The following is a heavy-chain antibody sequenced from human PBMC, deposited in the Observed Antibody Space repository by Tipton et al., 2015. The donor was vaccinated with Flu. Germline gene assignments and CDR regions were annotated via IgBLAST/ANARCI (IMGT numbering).Heavy chain of an antibody. CDR3: ARAFGVVPFFDN. Sequence: TLSLTCTVSGGSISSYYWSWIRQPAGKGLEWIGRIYTSGSTNYNPSLKSRVTMSGDTSKNQFSLNLTSVTAADTAVFYCARAFGVVPFFDNWGQGTLVTVSS. D-gene: IGHD3-3*01. V-gene: IGHV4-4*07. J-gene: IGHJ4*02. CDR1: GGSISSYY. CDR2: IYTSGST.